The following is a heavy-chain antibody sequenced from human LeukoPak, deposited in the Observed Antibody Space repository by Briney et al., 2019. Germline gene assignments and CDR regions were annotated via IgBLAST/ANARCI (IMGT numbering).Heavy chain of an antibody. Sequence: PGRSLRLSCAASGFTFDDYAMHWVRQAPGKGLEWVSGISWNSGSIGYADSVKGRFTISRDNAKNSLYLQMNNLRAEDTALYYCARGYAYGMDVWGQGTTVTVSS. CDR1: GFTFDDYA. CDR3: ARGYAYGMDV. CDR2: ISWNSGSI. J-gene: IGHJ6*02. D-gene: IGHD2-2*01. V-gene: IGHV3-9*01.